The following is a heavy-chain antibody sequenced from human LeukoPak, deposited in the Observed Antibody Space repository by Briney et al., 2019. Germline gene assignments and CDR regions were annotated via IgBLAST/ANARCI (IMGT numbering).Heavy chain of an antibody. CDR1: GGSISTTTNS. Sequence: SETLSLTCNVSGGSISTTTNSWGWAWIRQRPTKGLEWIGSIYYGGSPYYTASLKSRVTISVDTSKNQFSLKLASLTAADTAVYYCARRPIVGSTGFYFDPWGPGTLVTVSS. J-gene: IGHJ5*02. CDR2: IYYGGSP. CDR3: ARRPIVGSTGFYFDP. D-gene: IGHD1-26*01. V-gene: IGHV4-39*01.